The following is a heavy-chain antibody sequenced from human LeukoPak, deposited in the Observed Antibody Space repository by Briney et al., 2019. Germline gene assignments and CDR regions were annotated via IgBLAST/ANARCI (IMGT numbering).Heavy chain of an antibody. V-gene: IGHV4-4*02. Sequence: PSGTLSLTCAVSGGSISSSNWWSWVRQPPGKGLEWIGEIYHSGSTNYNPSLKSRVTISVDKSKNQFSLKLSSVTAADTAVYYCARDRDHYSSSSIYYYMDVWGKGTTVTVSS. J-gene: IGHJ6*03. CDR2: IYHSGST. CDR3: ARDRDHYSSSSIYYYMDV. D-gene: IGHD6-6*01. CDR1: GGSISSSNW.